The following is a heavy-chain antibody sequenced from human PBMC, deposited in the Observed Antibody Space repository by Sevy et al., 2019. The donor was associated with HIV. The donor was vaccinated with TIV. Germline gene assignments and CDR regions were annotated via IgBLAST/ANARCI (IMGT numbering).Heavy chain of an antibody. D-gene: IGHD3-3*01. Sequence: ASVKVSCKASGYTFTSYGISWVQQAPGQGLEWMGWISAYNGNTNYAQKLQGRVTMTTDTSTSTAYMELRSLRSDDTAVYYCARDKGPSLRITIFGVVIDYWGQGTLVTVSS. V-gene: IGHV1-18*01. CDR1: GYTFTSYG. CDR3: ARDKGPSLRITIFGVVIDY. J-gene: IGHJ4*02. CDR2: ISAYNGNT.